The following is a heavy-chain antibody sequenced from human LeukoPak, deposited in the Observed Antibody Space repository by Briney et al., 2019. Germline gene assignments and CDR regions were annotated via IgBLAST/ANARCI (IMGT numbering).Heavy chain of an antibody. D-gene: IGHD3-16*01. Sequence: GGSLRLSCAASGFTFSSYSMNWVRQAPGKGLEWVSYISSSSGTIYYADSVKGRFTISRDNAKNSLYLQMNSLRAEDTAVYYCARVGWGNFDYWGQGTLVTVSS. CDR1: GFTFSSYS. J-gene: IGHJ4*02. V-gene: IGHV3-48*04. CDR2: ISSSSGTI. CDR3: ARVGWGNFDY.